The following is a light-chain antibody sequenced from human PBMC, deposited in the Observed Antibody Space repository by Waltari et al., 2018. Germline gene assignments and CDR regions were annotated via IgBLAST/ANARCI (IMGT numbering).Light chain of an antibody. CDR1: QSVWNPY. J-gene: IGKJ2*01. CDR3: QQYHSSLYT. V-gene: IGKV3D-20*01. CDR2: DGS. Sequence: IVLTQSPAILSLSPGETATLSCEASQSVWNPYLAWYQHKPGQAPRLLIYDGSARATGTPDRFSGSGAATQFTLTISRLEPEDFALYYCQQYHSSLYTFGQGTRLEMK.